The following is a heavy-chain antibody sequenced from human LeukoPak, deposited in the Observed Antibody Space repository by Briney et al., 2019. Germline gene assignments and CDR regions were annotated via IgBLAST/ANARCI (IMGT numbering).Heavy chain of an antibody. CDR1: GFTFSSYW. Sequence: PGGSLRLSCAASGFTFSSYWMHWVRQAPGKGLVWVSGINSDGSSTKYVDSVKGRFTISRDNAKNTLYLQMDSLGGEDTAVYYCARGQGHGFDIWGQGTMVTVPS. V-gene: IGHV3-74*01. D-gene: IGHD3-10*01. CDR3: ARGQGHGFDI. J-gene: IGHJ3*02. CDR2: INSDGSST.